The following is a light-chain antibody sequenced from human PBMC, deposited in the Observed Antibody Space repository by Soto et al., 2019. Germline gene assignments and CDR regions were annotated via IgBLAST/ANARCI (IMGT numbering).Light chain of an antibody. J-gene: IGKJ4*01. Sequence: AIQLTQSPSPLSASVGDRVTITCRASQGISSALVWYQQKPGKAPNLLIYDASNLESRVPSRFSGSGSGTDFTLTISSLQPEDFATYYCQQFSIYPLTFGGGTKVEIQ. CDR3: QQFSIYPLT. V-gene: IGKV1-13*02. CDR2: DAS. CDR1: QGISSA.